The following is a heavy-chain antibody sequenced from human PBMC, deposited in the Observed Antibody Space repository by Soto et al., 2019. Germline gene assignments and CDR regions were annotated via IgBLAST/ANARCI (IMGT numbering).Heavy chain of an antibody. CDR1: GFTFSSYA. CDR2: ISYDGSNK. CDR3: ARDQATMIVVVIGYYFDY. D-gene: IGHD3-22*01. V-gene: IGHV3-30-3*01. Sequence: GGSLRLSCAASGFTFSSYAMHWVRQAPGKGLEWVAVISYDGSNKYYADSVKGRFTISRDNSKNTLYLQMNSLRAEDTAVYYCARDQATMIVVVIGYYFDYWGQGTLVTVSS. J-gene: IGHJ4*02.